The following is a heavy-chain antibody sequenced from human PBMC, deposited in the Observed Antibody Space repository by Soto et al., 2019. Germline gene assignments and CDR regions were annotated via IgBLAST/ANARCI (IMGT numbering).Heavy chain of an antibody. CDR3: ARHGRYYDSSGYYPCGFCVDY. CDR1: GYSFTSYW. Sequence: GESLKISCKGSGYSFTSYWIGWVRQMPGKGLEWMGIIYPGDSDTRCSPSFQGQVTISADKSISTAYPQWSSLKASDTAMYYCARHGRYYDSSGYYPCGFCVDYWGQGTLVTVSS. J-gene: IGHJ4*01. D-gene: IGHD3-22*01. CDR2: IYPGDSDT. V-gene: IGHV5-51*01.